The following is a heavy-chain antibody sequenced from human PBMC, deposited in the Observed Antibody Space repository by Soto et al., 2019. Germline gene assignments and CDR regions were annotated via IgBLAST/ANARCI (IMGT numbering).Heavy chain of an antibody. J-gene: IGHJ6*01. Sequence: QVQLVQSGPEMKKPGASVKVSCKASGYTFDTYDISWVRQAPGQGLEWMGWTSTFNGNRIYALKFQGRVTMTTDTSTSTANMELRSLRSDDTAVYYCARDAGVGSYGSKIYGMDVWGPGTTVTVSS. V-gene: IGHV1-18*01. CDR2: TSTFNGNR. CDR1: GYTFDTYD. D-gene: IGHD3-10*01. CDR3: ARDAGVGSYGSKIYGMDV.